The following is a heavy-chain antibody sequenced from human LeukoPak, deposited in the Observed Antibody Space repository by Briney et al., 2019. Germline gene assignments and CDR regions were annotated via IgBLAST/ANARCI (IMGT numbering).Heavy chain of an antibody. D-gene: IGHD3-10*01. Sequence: VASVKVSCKASGGTFSSYTISWVRQAPGQGLEWMGRIIPILGIANYAQKFQGRVTITADKSTSTAYMELSSLRSEDTAVYYCARDRLTYYYGSGSDYRGQGTLVTVSS. CDR3: ARDRLTYYYGSGSDY. J-gene: IGHJ4*02. CDR2: IIPILGIA. V-gene: IGHV1-69*04. CDR1: GGTFSSYT.